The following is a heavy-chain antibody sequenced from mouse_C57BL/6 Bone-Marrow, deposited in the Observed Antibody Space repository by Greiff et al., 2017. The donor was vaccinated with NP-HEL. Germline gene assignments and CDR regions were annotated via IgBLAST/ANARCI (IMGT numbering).Heavy chain of an antibody. CDR2: IYPGSGNT. CDR1: GYTFTGYY. CDR3: AYGSSPALFAY. V-gene: IGHV1-76*01. Sequence: QVQLQQSGAELVRPGASVKLSCKASGYTFTGYYINWVKQRPGQGLEWIARIYPGSGNTYYNEKFKGKATLTAEKSSSTAYMQLSSLTSEDSAVYVCAYGSSPALFAYWGQGTMLTVSA. D-gene: IGHD1-1*01. J-gene: IGHJ3*01.